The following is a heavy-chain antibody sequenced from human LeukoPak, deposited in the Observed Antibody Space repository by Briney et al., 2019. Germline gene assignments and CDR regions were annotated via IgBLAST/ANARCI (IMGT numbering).Heavy chain of an antibody. D-gene: IGHD3-22*01. CDR2: ISSNGGST. CDR1: GFTFSSYA. J-gene: IGHJ4*02. CDR3: ARGAYCDSSGEPFDY. V-gene: IGHV3-64*01. Sequence: GSLRLSCAASGFTFSSYAMHWVRQAPGKGLEYVSAISSNGGSTYYANSVKGRFTISRDNSKNTLYLQMGSLRAEDMPVYYCARGAYCDSSGEPFDYWGQGTLVTVSS.